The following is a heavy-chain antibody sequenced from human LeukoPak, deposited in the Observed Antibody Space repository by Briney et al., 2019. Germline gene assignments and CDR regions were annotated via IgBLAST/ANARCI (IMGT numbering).Heavy chain of an antibody. D-gene: IGHD6-13*01. CDR1: GGSISSYY. V-gene: IGHV4-59*12. Sequence: PSETLSLTCTVSGGSISSYYWSWIRQPPGKGLEWIGYIYYSGSTYYNPSLKSRVTISVDTSKNQFSLKLSSVTAADTAVYYCASSLYSRLDYWGQGTLVTVSS. CDR2: IYYSGST. J-gene: IGHJ4*02. CDR3: ASSLYSRLDY.